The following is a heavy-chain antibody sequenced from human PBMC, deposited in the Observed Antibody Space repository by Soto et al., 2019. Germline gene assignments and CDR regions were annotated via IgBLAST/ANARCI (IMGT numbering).Heavy chain of an antibody. CDR1: GYTFTSYD. Sequence: ASVKVSCKASGYTFTSYDINWVRQATGQGLEWMGWMNPNSGNTGYAQKFQGRVTMTRNTSISTAYMELSSLRSEDTAVYYCARGPCGLGVLELRNGMDVWGQGTTVTVSS. V-gene: IGHV1-8*01. J-gene: IGHJ6*02. CDR3: ARGPCGLGVLELRNGMDV. CDR2: MNPNSGNT. D-gene: IGHD1-7*01.